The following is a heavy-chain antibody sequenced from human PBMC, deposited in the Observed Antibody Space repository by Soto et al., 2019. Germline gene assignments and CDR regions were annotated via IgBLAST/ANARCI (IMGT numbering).Heavy chain of an antibody. CDR1: GGSISSYY. Sequence: QVQLQESGPGLVKPSETLSLTCTVSGGSISSYYWSWIRQPPRKGLEWIGDIYYSGSTNYNPSLKSRVTISVDTSKNQSSLRLGSVTATDTAVYYCARHGVAPGWFDYWGQGTLVTVSS. CDR3: ARHGVAPGWFDY. D-gene: IGHD6-13*01. J-gene: IGHJ4*02. CDR2: IYYSGST. V-gene: IGHV4-59*08.